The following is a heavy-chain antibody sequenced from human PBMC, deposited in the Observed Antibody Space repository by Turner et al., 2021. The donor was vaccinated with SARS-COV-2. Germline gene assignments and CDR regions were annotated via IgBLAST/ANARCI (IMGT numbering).Heavy chain of an antibody. J-gene: IGHJ4*02. Sequence: QVQLVESGGGVVQPGRSLRLSCAASGFTFSSYGMHWVRQGPGKGMGWVAVIWYDGSHKYYADSVKGRFTISRDNSKNTLYLQMNSLRAEDTAVYYCARTARDGYNWLWEGSGIDYWGQGTLVTVSS. CDR3: ARTARDGYNWLWEGSGIDY. CDR1: GFTFSSYG. V-gene: IGHV3-33*01. CDR2: IWYDGSHK. D-gene: IGHD5-12*01.